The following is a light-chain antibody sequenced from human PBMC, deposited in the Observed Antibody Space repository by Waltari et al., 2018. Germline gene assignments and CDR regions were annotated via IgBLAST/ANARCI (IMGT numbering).Light chain of an antibody. Sequence: QSVLTQPPSVSAAPGQKVTISCSGTIGNNYVFWYHQLPGTAPKLLIYENNKRPSGIPDRFSGSKSGTSATLGITGLQTGDEGDYYCETWDSSLNTVIFGEGTKLTVL. CDR3: ETWDSSLNTVI. CDR2: ENN. CDR1: IGNNY. J-gene: IGLJ2*01. V-gene: IGLV1-51*02.